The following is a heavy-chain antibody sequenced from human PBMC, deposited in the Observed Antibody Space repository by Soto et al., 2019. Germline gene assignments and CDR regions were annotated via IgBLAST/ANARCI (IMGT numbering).Heavy chain of an antibody. J-gene: IGHJ6*02. CDR2: IIPIFGTA. CDR1: GGTFSSYA. D-gene: IGHD4-17*01. Sequence: ASVKVSCKASGGTFSSYAISWVRQAPGQGLEWMGGIIPIFGTANYAQKFQGRVTITADESTSTAYMELSSLRSEDTAVYYCARGNGDYDYYYGMDVWGQGATVTVSS. V-gene: IGHV1-69*13. CDR3: ARGNGDYDYYYGMDV.